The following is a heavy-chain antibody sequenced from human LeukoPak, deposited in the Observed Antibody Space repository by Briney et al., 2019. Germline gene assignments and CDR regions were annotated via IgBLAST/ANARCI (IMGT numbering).Heavy chain of an antibody. D-gene: IGHD6-19*01. Sequence: ASVKVSSKASGYTFTSYDINWVRQATGQGLEWMGWMNPNSGNTGYAQKFQGRVTMTRNTSISTAYMELSSLRSEDTAVYYCARGDSSGWSLDYWGQGTLVTVSS. CDR3: ARGDSSGWSLDY. J-gene: IGHJ4*02. CDR1: GYTFTSYD. CDR2: MNPNSGNT. V-gene: IGHV1-8*01.